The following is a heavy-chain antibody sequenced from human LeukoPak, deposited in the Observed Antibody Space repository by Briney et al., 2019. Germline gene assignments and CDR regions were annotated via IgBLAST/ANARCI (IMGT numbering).Heavy chain of an antibody. D-gene: IGHD1-26*01. V-gene: IGHV1-69*05. CDR2: IIPIFGTA. CDR1: GGTFSSYA. Sequence: ASVKVSCKASGGTFSSYAISWVRQAPGQGLEWMGGIIPIFGTANYAQKFQGRVTITTDESTSTAYMELSSLRSEDTAVYYCARGAGGSYSARPEYFQHWGQGTLVTVSS. J-gene: IGHJ1*01. CDR3: ARGAGGSYSARPEYFQH.